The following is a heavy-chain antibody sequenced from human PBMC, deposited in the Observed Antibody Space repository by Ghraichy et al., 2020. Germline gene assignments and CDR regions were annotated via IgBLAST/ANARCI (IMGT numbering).Heavy chain of an antibody. CDR1: GFTFSSYG. D-gene: IGHD2-2*01. CDR3: ARGCSSSSCNEVFAY. CDR2: ITYDGSNK. J-gene: IGHJ4*03. Sequence: LSLTCAASGFTFSSYGMHWVRQAPGKGLEWVAFITYDGSNKYYADSVRGRFTISRDNSKNTVYLQMNSLRLEDTAVYYCARGCSSSSCNEVFAYWGHETLVIVPS. V-gene: IGHV3-30*02.